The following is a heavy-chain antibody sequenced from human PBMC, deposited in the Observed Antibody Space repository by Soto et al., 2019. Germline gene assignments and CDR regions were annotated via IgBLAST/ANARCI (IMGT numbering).Heavy chain of an antibody. J-gene: IGHJ4*02. CDR2: IYYSGST. V-gene: IGHV4-39*01. CDR3: ATTRLSNYYDSSGPRRGSFDY. CDR1: GGSISSSSYY. Sequence: SETLSLTCTVSGGSISSSSYYWGWIRQPPGKGLEWIGSIYYSGSTYYNPSLKSRVTISVDTSKNQFSLKLSSVTAADTAVYYCATTRLSNYYDSSGPRRGSFDYWRQGTLVIVSS. D-gene: IGHD3-22*01.